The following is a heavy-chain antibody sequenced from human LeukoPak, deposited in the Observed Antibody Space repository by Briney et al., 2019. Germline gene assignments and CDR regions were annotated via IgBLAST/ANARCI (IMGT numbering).Heavy chain of an antibody. J-gene: IGHJ4*02. Sequence: QPGGSLRLSCAASGFTFSSYAMHWVRQAPGKGLEWVAVISYDGSNKYYADSVKGRFTISRDNSKNTLYLQMNSLRAEDTAVYYCARPIHGSGSYYFDYWGQGTLVTVSS. V-gene: IGHV3-30-3*01. D-gene: IGHD3-10*01. CDR3: ARPIHGSGSYYFDY. CDR1: GFTFSSYA. CDR2: ISYDGSNK.